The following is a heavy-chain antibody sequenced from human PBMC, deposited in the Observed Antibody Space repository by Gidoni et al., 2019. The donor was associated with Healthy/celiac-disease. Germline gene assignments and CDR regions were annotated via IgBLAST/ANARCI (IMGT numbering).Heavy chain of an antibody. D-gene: IGHD3-3*01. CDR1: GGSISSYY. CDR2: IYYSGST. J-gene: IGHJ4*02. Sequence: QLQLQESGPGLLQPSETLSLTCPVPGGSISSYYWSWIRQPPGKGLEWIGYIYYSGSTNYNPSLKSRVTISVDTSKNQFSLKLSSVTAADTAVYYCARAHYDFWARATYYFDYWGQGTLVTVSS. CDR3: ARAHYDFWARATYYFDY. V-gene: IGHV4-59*01.